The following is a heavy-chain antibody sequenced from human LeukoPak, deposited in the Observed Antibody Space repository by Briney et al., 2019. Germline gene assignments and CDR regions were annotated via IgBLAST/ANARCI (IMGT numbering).Heavy chain of an antibody. Sequence: ASVKVSCKASGGTFSSYAISWVRQAPGQGLEWMGGIIPIFGTANYAQKFQGRVTITADESTSTAYMELSSLRSEDTPVYYCARVGYSSGLNFDYWGQGTLVTVSS. CDR1: GGTFSSYA. CDR3: ARVGYSSGLNFDY. CDR2: IIPIFGTA. J-gene: IGHJ4*02. D-gene: IGHD6-19*01. V-gene: IGHV1-69*13.